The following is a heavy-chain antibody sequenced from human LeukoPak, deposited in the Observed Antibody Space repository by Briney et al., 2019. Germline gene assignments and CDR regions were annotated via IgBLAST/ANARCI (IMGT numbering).Heavy chain of an antibody. J-gene: IGHJ2*01. CDR1: GYTFTSYG. D-gene: IGHD2-15*01. CDR2: ISAYNGNT. Sequence: GASVKVSCKASGYTFTSYGISWVRQAPGQGLEWMGGISAYNGNTNYAQKLQGRVTMTTDTSTSTAYMELRSLRSDDTAVYYCARDARATYCSGGSCYDFWYFDLWGRGTLVTVSS. V-gene: IGHV1-18*01. CDR3: ARDARATYCSGGSCYDFWYFDL.